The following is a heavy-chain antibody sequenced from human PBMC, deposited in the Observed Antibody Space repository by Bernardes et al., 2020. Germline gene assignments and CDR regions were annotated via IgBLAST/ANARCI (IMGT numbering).Heavy chain of an antibody. CDR2: ISSSSSTI. CDR1: GFTFSSYS. J-gene: IGHJ3*02. Sequence: GGSLRLSCAASGFTFSSYSMNWVRQAPGKGLEWVSYISSSSSTIYYADSVKGRFTISRDNAKNSLYLQMNSLRAEDTAVYYCARDFANAYDFWSAQPKSKIRIAFDIWGQGTMVTVSS. D-gene: IGHD3-3*01. CDR3: ARDFANAYDFWSAQPKSKIRIAFDI. V-gene: IGHV3-48*01.